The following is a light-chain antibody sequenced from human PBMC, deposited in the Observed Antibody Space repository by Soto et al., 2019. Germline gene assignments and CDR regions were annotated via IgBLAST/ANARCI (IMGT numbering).Light chain of an antibody. CDR3: QQSYSTLSLT. J-gene: IGKJ4*01. Sequence: DIQMTQSPSSLSSPLVDRVTITYRASQAISASLNWYQQQPGKAPQLLIYAASGLQSGVPSRFSGSGSGTDFTLTISSLQPEDSATYYCQQSYSTLSLTFGGGTKVDIK. V-gene: IGKV1-39*01. CDR1: QAISAS. CDR2: AAS.